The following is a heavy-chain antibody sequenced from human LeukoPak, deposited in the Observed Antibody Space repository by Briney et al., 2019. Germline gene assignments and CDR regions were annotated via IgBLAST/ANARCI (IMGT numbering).Heavy chain of an antibody. J-gene: IGHJ4*02. D-gene: IGHD3-9*01. CDR3: ARGRFYDILTGYNDY. CDR1: GFTFSSYA. Sequence: GRSLRLSCAASGFTFSSYAMHWVRQAPGKGLEGVAVISYDGSNKYYADSVKGRFTISRDNSKNTLYLQMNSLRAEDTAVYYCARGRFYDILTGYNDYWGQGTLVTVSS. CDR2: ISYDGSNK. V-gene: IGHV3-30*04.